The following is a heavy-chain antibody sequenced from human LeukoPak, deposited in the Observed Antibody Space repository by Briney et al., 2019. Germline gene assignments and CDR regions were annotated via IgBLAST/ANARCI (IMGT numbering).Heavy chain of an antibody. J-gene: IGHJ4*02. D-gene: IGHD3-3*01. CDR3: ARDLGQFGVVLGIAY. Sequence: GSLRLSCAASGFTFSSYAMHWVRRAPGKGLEWVAVISYDGSNKYYADSVKGRFTISRDNSKNTLYLQMNSLRAEDTVVYYCARDLGQFGVVLGIAYWGQGTLVTVSS. V-gene: IGHV3-30-3*01. CDR2: ISYDGSNK. CDR1: GFTFSSYA.